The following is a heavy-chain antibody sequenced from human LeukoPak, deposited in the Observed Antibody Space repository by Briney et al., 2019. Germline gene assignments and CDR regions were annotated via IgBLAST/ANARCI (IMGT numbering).Heavy chain of an antibody. J-gene: IGHJ4*02. CDR3: AREDQLGNFDY. CDR2: INPNSGGT. D-gene: IGHD7-27*01. Sequence: ASVKVSCKASGYTFTSYYMHWVRQAPGQGLEWMGRINPNSGGTNYAQKFQGRVTMTRDTSISTAYMELSRLRSDDTAVYYCAREDQLGNFDYWGQGTLVTVSS. V-gene: IGHV1-2*06. CDR1: GYTFTSYY.